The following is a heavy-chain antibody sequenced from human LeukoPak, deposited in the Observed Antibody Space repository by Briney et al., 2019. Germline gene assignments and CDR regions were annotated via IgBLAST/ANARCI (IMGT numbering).Heavy chain of an antibody. V-gene: IGHV4-39*01. Sequence: SETLSLTCTVSGGSIVTSSSYWAWIRQPPGKGLEWIGSSYYGGGTYYNPSVESRLSISIDTTKNQFSLKLTSVSAADTAVYYCAGHPDYSPFEDWGQGTLVTVSS. CDR2: SYYGGGT. D-gene: IGHD2-15*01. CDR1: GGSIVTSSSY. CDR3: AGHPDYSPFED. J-gene: IGHJ4*02.